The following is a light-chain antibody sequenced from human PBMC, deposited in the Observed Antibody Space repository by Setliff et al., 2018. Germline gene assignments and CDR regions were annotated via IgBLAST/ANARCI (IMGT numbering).Light chain of an antibody. Sequence: QSALAQPPSASGSPGQSVIISCTGTSSDIDYNHVSWYQQYPGKGPKLIIYEVVKRPSGVPDRFSGSKSGNTASLTVSGLQAGDEADYYCSSYAGTYNWGFGGGTQLTVL. CDR2: EVV. J-gene: IGLJ3*02. V-gene: IGLV2-8*01. CDR1: SSDIDYNH. CDR3: SSYAGTYNWG.